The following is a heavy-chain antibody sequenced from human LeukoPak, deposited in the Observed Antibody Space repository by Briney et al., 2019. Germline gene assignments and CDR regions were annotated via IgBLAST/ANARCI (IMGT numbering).Heavy chain of an antibody. Sequence: GGSLRLSCVASGFTFSHYSLHWVRQAPGKGLEWVTVILYDGSKKYYTDSVRGRFTISRDDSKNTLYLQMNSLRPEDTAIYYCARDGLTGRTDGTLDHWGQGTLVTVSS. CDR2: ILYDGSKK. D-gene: IGHD1-26*01. V-gene: IGHV3-30-3*01. CDR3: ARDGLTGRTDGTLDH. J-gene: IGHJ4*02. CDR1: GFTFSHYS.